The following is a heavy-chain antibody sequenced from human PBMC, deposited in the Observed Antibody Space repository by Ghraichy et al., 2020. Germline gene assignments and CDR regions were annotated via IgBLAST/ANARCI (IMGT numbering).Heavy chain of an antibody. CDR1: GFTFSSYG. Sequence: LSLTCAASGFTFSSYGMHWVRQAPGKGLEWVAVIWYDGSNKYYADSVKGRFTISRDNSKNTLYLQMNSLRAEDTAVYYCAKGAQLRYFDWLLSGDYWGQGTLVTVSS. CDR2: IWYDGSNK. CDR3: AKGAQLRYFDWLLSGDY. V-gene: IGHV3-33*06. D-gene: IGHD3-9*01. J-gene: IGHJ4*02.